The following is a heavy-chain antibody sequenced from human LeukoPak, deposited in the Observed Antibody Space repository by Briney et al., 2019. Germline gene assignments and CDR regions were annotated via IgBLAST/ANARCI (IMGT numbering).Heavy chain of an antibody. CDR3: AGRGSSSGTFDV. V-gene: IGHV4-61*02. D-gene: IGHD2-2*01. J-gene: IGHJ3*01. Sequence: SETLSLTCTVSGGSITNLDYYWTWIRQPAGKRLEWIGRIYTSGGTNYNPSLKSRVTMSVDKSKNQISLNLASLTAADTALYYCAGRGSSSGTFDVWGPGTFVTVSS. CDR1: GGSITNLDYY. CDR2: IYTSGGT.